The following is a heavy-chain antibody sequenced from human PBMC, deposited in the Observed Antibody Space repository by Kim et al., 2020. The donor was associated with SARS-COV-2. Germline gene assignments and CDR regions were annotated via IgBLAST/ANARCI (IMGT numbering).Heavy chain of an antibody. CDR2: IYSGGST. D-gene: IGHD3-9*01. CDR1: GFTVSSNY. J-gene: IGHJ6*02. Sequence: GGSLRLSCAASGFTVSSNYMSWVRQAPGKGLEWVSVIYSGGSTYYADSVKGRFTISRHNSKNTLYLQMNSLRAEDTAVYYCARDQKRYYDILTVYPPSYGMDVWGQGTTVTVSS. CDR3: ARDQKRYYDILTVYPPSYGMDV. V-gene: IGHV3-53*04.